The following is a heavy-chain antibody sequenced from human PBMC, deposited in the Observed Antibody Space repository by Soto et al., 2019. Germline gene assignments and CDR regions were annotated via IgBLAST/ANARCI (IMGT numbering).Heavy chain of an antibody. CDR3: AKLQGEAPLVPSDY. V-gene: IGHV3-48*01. CDR2: ISTSSSTI. Sequence: PGGSLRLSCAASGFTFSSYSMNWVRQAPGKGLEWVSYISTSSSTIYYADSVKGRFTISRDNSEDTLFLQMNSLRADDTAVYYCAKLQGEAPLVPSDYWGQGTLVTVSS. D-gene: IGHD3-16*01. J-gene: IGHJ4*02. CDR1: GFTFSSYS.